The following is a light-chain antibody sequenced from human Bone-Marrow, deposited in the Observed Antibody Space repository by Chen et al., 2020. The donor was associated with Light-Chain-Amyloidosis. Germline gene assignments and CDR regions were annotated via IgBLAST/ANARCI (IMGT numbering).Light chain of an antibody. CDR3: AAGDGSRCDFV. Sequence: QSVLTQPPSASGTPGQRVTISCSGASSNIGINNVYWYQHLPGAAPNLLIHRNKQRPSGVPTRFSASKSGTTAYLAIGGIRAEDEADYSCAAGDGSRCDFVLGAGTKVIVL. CDR1: SSNIGINN. V-gene: IGLV1-47*01. J-gene: IGLJ1*01. CDR2: RNK.